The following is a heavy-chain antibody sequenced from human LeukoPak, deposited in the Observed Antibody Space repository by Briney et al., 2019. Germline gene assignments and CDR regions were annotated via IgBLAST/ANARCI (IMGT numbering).Heavy chain of an antibody. CDR2: ISGDGGRT. CDR1: GFTFDDYA. V-gene: IGHV3-43*02. D-gene: IGHD3-16*02. Sequence: GGSLRLSCAASGFTFDDYAMHWVRQAPGKGLEWVSLISGDGGRTHYADSVKGRFTISRDNSKNSLYLQMNSLRTEDTAFYYCAKAYYDYVWGSYRYFCAFDIWGQGTTVTVSS. CDR3: AKAYYDYVWGSYRYFCAFDI. J-gene: IGHJ3*02.